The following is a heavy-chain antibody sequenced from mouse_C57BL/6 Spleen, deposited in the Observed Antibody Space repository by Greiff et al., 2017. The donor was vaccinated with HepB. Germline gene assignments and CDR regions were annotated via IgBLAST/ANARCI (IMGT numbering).Heavy chain of an antibody. Sequence: VQLQQSGAELVMPGASVKLSCKASGYTFTSYWMHWVKQRPGQGLEWIGEIDSSDSYTNYNQKFKGKSTLTVNKSSSTAYMQLSILTSEDSAVYYCARGRYYYGMGAMDYWGQGTSVTVSS. CDR3: ARGRYYYGMGAMDY. CDR1: GYTFTSYW. CDR2: IDSSDSYT. D-gene: IGHD1-1*01. V-gene: IGHV1-69*01. J-gene: IGHJ4*01.